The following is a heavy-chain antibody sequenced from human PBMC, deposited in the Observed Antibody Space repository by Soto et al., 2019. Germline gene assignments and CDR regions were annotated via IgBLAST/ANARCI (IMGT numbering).Heavy chain of an antibody. J-gene: IGHJ4*02. CDR2: INTDNGNT. V-gene: IGHV1-18*01. CDR3: ARDTDCSSGACYIGY. CDR1: GYTFTTFG. Sequence: QVQLVQSGTEVKKPGASVKVSCKASGYTFTTFGLSWVRQAPGQGLEWMGWINTDNGNTQYAQNLQGRVTMTTDASTNTAYMELRSLRSDDTAVHYCARDTDCSSGACYIGYWGQGTLVTVSS. D-gene: IGHD2-8*01.